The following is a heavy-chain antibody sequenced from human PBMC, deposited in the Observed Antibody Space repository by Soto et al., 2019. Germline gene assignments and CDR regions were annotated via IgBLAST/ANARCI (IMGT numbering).Heavy chain of an antibody. Sequence: SETLSLTCTVSGGSISSYYWSWIRQPPGKGLEWIGYIYYSGSTNYNPSLKSRVTISVDTSKNQFSLKLSSVTAADTAVYYCARGEWLWNYFDYWGQGNLVTVS. V-gene: IGHV4-59*01. D-gene: IGHD6-19*01. CDR2: IYYSGST. CDR3: ARGEWLWNYFDY. J-gene: IGHJ4*02. CDR1: GGSISSYY.